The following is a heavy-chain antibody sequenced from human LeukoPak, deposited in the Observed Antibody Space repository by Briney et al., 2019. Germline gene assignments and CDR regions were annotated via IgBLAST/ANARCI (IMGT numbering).Heavy chain of an antibody. D-gene: IGHD3-3*01. V-gene: IGHV1-18*01. J-gene: IGHJ5*02. CDR1: GYTFSNYA. CDR2: VSAYNGNT. Sequence: ASVKVSCKASGYTFSNYAITWVRQAPGQGLEWMGWVSAYNGNTNYAQKLQGRVTMTTDTSTNTAYLELRSLRSDDTAVYYCARGLEWLTRRHNWFDPWGQGTLVTVSS. CDR3: ARGLEWLTRRHNWFDP.